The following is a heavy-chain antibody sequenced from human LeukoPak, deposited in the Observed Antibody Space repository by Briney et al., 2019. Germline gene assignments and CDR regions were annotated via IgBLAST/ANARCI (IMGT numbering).Heavy chain of an antibody. V-gene: IGHV6-1*01. J-gene: IGHJ5*02. D-gene: IGHD2-2*01. CDR1: GDSVSSNSVT. CDR3: ARRLTQYDCFDP. Sequence: SQTLSLTSAISGDSVSSNSVTWNWIRQSPSRGLEWLGRTYYRSTWYNDYAVSVRGRITVNPDTSKNQFSLHLNSVTPEDTAVYYCARRLTQYDCFDPWGQGILVTVSS. CDR2: TYYRSTWYN.